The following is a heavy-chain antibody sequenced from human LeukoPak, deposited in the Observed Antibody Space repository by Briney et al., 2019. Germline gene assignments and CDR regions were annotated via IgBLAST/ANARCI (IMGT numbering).Heavy chain of an antibody. D-gene: IGHD3-10*01. CDR1: GFTFSSYW. CDR3: ARDVNKLKSMVLGVIDY. V-gene: IGHV3-7*01. J-gene: IGHJ4*02. CDR2: IKQDGSEK. Sequence: GGSLRLSCAASGFTFSSYWMSWVRQAPGKGLEWVANIKQDGSEKYYVDSVKGRFTISRDNAKNSLYLQMNSLRAEDTAVYYCARDVNKLKSMVLGVIDYWGQGTLVTVSS.